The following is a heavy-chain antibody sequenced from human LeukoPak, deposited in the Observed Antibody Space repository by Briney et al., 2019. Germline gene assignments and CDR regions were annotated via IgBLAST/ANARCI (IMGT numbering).Heavy chain of an antibody. D-gene: IGHD1/OR15-1a*01. Sequence: SGPTLVNPTQTFTLTCTFSGFSLYSSGVGVGWIRQPPGKALEWLAVIYWDDDKRYNPSLRSRLTMSKDASKSQVFLVMSNMDPVDTATYYCAHRRPGHLTGWDNSYFDNWGPGTLVTVSS. CDR2: IYWDDDK. CDR3: AHRRPGHLTGWDNSYFDN. CDR1: GFSLYSSGVG. V-gene: IGHV2-5*02. J-gene: IGHJ4*02.